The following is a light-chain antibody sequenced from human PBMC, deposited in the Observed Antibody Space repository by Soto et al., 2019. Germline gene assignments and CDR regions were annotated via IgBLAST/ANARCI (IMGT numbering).Light chain of an antibody. Sequence: QSALTQPPSASGSPGQSVTNSCTGTGSDIGAYNYVSWYQQYPGKAPKLMIYEVTKRPSGVPDRISGSKSGNTASLTISGLQTEDEADYYCASYAGSPWLFGGGTKLTVL. J-gene: IGLJ3*02. CDR2: EVT. CDR3: ASYAGSPWL. CDR1: GSDIGAYNY. V-gene: IGLV2-8*01.